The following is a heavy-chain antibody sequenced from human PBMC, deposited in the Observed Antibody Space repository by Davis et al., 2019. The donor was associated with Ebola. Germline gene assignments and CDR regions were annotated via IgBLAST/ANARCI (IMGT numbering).Heavy chain of an antibody. J-gene: IGHJ4*02. CDR1: GFTFSSYG. V-gene: IGHV3-33*03. CDR2: IWYDGSNK. CDR3: AKDTGRYCSSGSCFYFDS. Sequence: PGGSLRLSCAASGFTFSSYGMHWVRQAPGKGLEWVAVIWYDGSNKYYADSVKGRFTISRDNAKNSLYLQMNNLRAEDTAFYYCAKDTGRYCSSGSCFYFDSWGQGTLVIVSS. D-gene: IGHD2-2*01.